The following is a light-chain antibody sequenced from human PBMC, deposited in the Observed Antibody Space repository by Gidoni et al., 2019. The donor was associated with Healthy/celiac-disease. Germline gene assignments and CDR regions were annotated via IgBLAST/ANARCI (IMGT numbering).Light chain of an antibody. V-gene: IGKV3-11*02. CDR2: DAS. J-gene: IGKJ5*01. CDR1: QSVSSY. CDR3: RQHSNWPPIT. Sequence: EIMLTQPPATLSLSPAETATLTCRASQSVSSYLAWYQQKPGEAPRLLISDASNRATGIPARFSGSGAGRDFTLTISSREPEDFAVDYCRQHSNWPPITFXXXTRLEIK.